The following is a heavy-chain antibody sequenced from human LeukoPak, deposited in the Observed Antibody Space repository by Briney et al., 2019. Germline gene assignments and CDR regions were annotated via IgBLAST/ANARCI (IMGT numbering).Heavy chain of an antibody. CDR1: GFTFSSYA. V-gene: IGHV3-23*01. J-gene: IGHJ4*02. Sequence: GGPLRLSCAASGFTFSSYAMSWVRQAPGKGLEWVSAISGSGGSTYYADSVKGRLTISRDNSKNTLYLQMNSLRAEDTAVYYCAKEGEQWLAYFDYWGQGTLVTVSS. CDR2: ISGSGGST. CDR3: AKEGEQWLAYFDY. D-gene: IGHD6-19*01.